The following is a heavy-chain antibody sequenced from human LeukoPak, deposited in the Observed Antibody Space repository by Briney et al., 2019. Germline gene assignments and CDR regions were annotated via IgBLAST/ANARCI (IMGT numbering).Heavy chain of an antibody. D-gene: IGHD5-12*01. CDR3: ARGRWLRIFDY. V-gene: IGHV4-30-2*06. CDR2: IYRSGNT. Sequence: SQTLSLTCAVSGDSVSIGDYSWSWIRQSPGKGLEWIGFIYRSGNTYYNPSLRSRVTTSVDRSKNQFSLKLTSVTAADTAVYYCARGRWLRIFDYWGQGTLVTVSS. CDR1: GDSVSIGDYS. J-gene: IGHJ4*02.